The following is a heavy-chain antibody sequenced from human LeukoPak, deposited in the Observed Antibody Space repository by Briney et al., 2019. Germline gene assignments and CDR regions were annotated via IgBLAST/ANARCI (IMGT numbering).Heavy chain of an antibody. J-gene: IGHJ6*02. CDR1: GGSISSYY. V-gene: IGHV4-4*07. Sequence: PSETLSLTCTVSGGSISSYYWSWIRQPAGKGLEWIGRIYTSGSTNYNTSLKSRVTMSVDTSKNQFSLKLSSVTAADTAVYYCARDLVSSSWLSANYDYYYGMDVWGQGTTVTVSS. CDR2: IYTSGST. D-gene: IGHD6-13*01. CDR3: ARDLVSSSWLSANYDYYYGMDV.